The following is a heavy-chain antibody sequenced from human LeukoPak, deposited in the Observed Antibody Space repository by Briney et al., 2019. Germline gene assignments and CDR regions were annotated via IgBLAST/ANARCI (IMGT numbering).Heavy chain of an antibody. Sequence: SQTLSLTCTVSGGSISGGGLPWHWIRQPPGEDLEWIGYIYHTGSASYNPSLKSRVAISVDRSKNQFSLKLSSVTAADTAVYYCARGAGGGGFDYWGQGTLATVSS. CDR1: GGSISGGGLP. J-gene: IGHJ4*02. V-gene: IGHV4-30-2*01. CDR2: IYHTGSA. CDR3: ARGAGGGGFDY.